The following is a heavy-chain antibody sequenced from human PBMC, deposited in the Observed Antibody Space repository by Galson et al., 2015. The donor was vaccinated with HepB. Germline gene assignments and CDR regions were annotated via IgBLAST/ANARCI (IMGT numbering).Heavy chain of an antibody. Sequence: SVKVSCKVSGYSFSEVSMHWVRQAPRDGLEWLGGFDPEDGEVIYAQSFKGRVTMTEDSSKDTAYMELSSLRSEDTAIYYCTSPANYDTSGHYYFDYWGQGTLVTVSS. J-gene: IGHJ4*02. D-gene: IGHD3-22*01. V-gene: IGHV1-24*01. CDR3: TSPANYDTSGHYYFDY. CDR1: GYSFSEVS. CDR2: FDPEDGEV.